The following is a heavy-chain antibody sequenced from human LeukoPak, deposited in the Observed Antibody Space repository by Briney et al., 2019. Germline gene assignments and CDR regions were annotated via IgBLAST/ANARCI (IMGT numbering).Heavy chain of an antibody. CDR3: ARDLSGVAGYTYGRGIDY. J-gene: IGHJ4*02. V-gene: IGHV3-21*01. D-gene: IGHD5-18*01. CDR2: ISSSSTYI. Sequence: PGGSLRLSCAASGFIFRNYNMNWVRQAPGEGLEWVSSISSSSTYIYYGDSVKGRFTISRDDAKTSLYLQMNSLRAEDTAVYYCARDLSGVAGYTYGRGIDYWGQGTLVTVSS. CDR1: GFIFRNYN.